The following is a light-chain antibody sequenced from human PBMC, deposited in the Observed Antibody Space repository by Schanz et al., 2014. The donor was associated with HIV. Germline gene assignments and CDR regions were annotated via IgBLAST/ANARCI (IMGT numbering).Light chain of an antibody. CDR2: AAS. CDR1: QSISSSL. J-gene: IGKJ1*01. CDR3: QQYGSSPPT. V-gene: IGKV3-20*01. Sequence: IVLTQSPGTLSLSPGERGTLSCRASQSISSSLLAWYQKKPGQAPTLLIYAASRRASGIPDRFSGSGSGADFTLTISGLEPEDFAVYYCQQYGSSPPTFGQGTKVEIK.